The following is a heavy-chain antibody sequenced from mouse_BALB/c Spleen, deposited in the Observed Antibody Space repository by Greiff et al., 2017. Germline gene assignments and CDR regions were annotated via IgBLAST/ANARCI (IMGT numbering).Heavy chain of an antibody. CDR2: IYPSDSYT. CDR3: TRFCYGNWKYFDY. J-gene: IGHJ2*01. CDR1: GYTFTSYW. Sequence: QVQLQQPGAELVRPGASVKLSCKASGYTFTSYWINWVKQRPGQGLEWIGNIYPSDSYTNYNQKFKDKATLTVDKSSSTAYMQLSSPTSEDSAVYNCTRFCYGNWKYFDYWGQGTTLTVSS. V-gene: IGHV1-69*02. D-gene: IGHD2-1*01.